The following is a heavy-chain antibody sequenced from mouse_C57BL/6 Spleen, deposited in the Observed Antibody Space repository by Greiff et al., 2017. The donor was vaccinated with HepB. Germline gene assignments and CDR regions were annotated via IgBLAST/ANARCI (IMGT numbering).Heavy chain of an antibody. CDR2: IYPRSGNT. D-gene: IGHD1-1*01. CDR1: GYTFTSYG. CDR3: ARHYYGSSSDFDY. V-gene: IGHV1-81*01. J-gene: IGHJ2*01. Sequence: LVESGAELARPGASVKLSCKASGYTFTSYGISWVKQRTGQGLEWIGEIYPRSGNTYHNEKFKGKATLTADKSSSTAYMELRSLTSEDSAVYFCARHYYGSSSDFDYWGQGTTLTVSS.